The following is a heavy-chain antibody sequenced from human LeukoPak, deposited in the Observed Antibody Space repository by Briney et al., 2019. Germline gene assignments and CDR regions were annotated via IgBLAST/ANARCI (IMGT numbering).Heavy chain of an antibody. CDR2: ISSTIVYA. D-gene: IGHD3-9*01. CDR3: ARVNYDLLITFDS. V-gene: IGHV3-21*01. J-gene: IGHJ4*02. CDR1: GFTFTTYS. Sequence: GGSLRLSCEASGFTFTTYSMDWVRQAPGKGLEWVSSISSTIVYAYYADSVKGRFTISRDNANNSLFLQMNSLRAEDTAVYYCARVNYDLLITFDSWGQGTLVTVSS.